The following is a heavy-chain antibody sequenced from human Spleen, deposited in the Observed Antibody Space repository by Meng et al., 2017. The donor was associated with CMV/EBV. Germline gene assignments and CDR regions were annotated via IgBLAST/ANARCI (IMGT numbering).Heavy chain of an antibody. CDR1: GSVSGYY. Sequence: GSVSGYYWSGIRQSPGKGLEWIGEISHSGSTNQKPSLKSRVTLSVDTSKNQFSLKLSSVTAADTAVYYCARGLRDSSGYHFLNWFDPWGPGTLVTVSS. CDR3: ARGLRDSSGYHFLNWFDP. V-gene: IGHV4-34*01. D-gene: IGHD3-22*01. J-gene: IGHJ5*02. CDR2: ISHSGST.